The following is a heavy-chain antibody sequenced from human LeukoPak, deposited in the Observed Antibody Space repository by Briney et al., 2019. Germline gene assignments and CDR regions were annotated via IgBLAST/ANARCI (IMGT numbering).Heavy chain of an antibody. Sequence: GGSLRLSCAVSGFTVSSNYMSWVRQAPGKGLEWVSVIHSGGGTYYADSVKGRFTISRDNSKNTLYLQVNSLRAEDTAVYYCAKDRWNDGWFDPWGQGTLVTVSS. J-gene: IGHJ5*02. D-gene: IGHD1-1*01. CDR2: IHSGGGT. CDR3: AKDRWNDGWFDP. CDR1: GFTVSSNY. V-gene: IGHV3-53*01.